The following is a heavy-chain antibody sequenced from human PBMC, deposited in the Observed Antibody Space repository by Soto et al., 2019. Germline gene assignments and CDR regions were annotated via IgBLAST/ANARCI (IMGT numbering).Heavy chain of an antibody. V-gene: IGHV4-31*03. CDR1: GESISSGGYY. J-gene: IGHJ4*02. CDR3: ARASSSSSAADY. CDR2: ISDSESA. Sequence: QVQLQESGPGLVKASQTLSLICSVSGESISSGGYYWSWIRHHPGKGLEWIGYISDSESAYYNPSLKSRVTIPMDTSKNHFAMKLSSVTAADTAVYYCARASSSSSAADYWGQGTLITVSS. D-gene: IGHD6-6*01.